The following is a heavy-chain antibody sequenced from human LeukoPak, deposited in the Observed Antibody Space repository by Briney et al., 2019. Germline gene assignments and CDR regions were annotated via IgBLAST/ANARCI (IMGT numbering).Heavy chain of an antibody. CDR1: GFTFSIYA. CDR2: ISGGGGTT. CDR3: ARLAVASNCDY. V-gene: IGHV3-23*01. D-gene: IGHD6-19*01. J-gene: IGHJ4*02. Sequence: PGGSLRLSCAASGFTFSIYAMNWVRQAPGKGLEWVSGISGGGGTTFYADSVKGRFTISRDNSKNTLYLEMNSLRAEDTAVYYCARLAVASNCDYWGQGTLVTVSS.